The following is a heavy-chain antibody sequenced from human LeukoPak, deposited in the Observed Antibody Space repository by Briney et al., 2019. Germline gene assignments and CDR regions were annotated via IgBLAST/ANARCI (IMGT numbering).Heavy chain of an antibody. V-gene: IGHV1-18*01. Sequence: ASVKVSCKASGYTFTSYGISWVRQAPGQGLEWMGWISAYNGNTNYAQKLQGRVTMTTDTSTSTAYMELRSLRSDDTAVYYCARAVLLEQYYYGMDVWGQGTTVTVSS. J-gene: IGHJ6*02. D-gene: IGHD1/OR15-1a*01. CDR1: GYTFTSYG. CDR2: ISAYNGNT. CDR3: ARAVLLEQYYYGMDV.